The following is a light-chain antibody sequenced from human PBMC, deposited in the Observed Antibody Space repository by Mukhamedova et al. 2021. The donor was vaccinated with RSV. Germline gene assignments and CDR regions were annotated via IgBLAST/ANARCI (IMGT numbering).Light chain of an antibody. V-gene: IGLV2-8*01. J-gene: IGLJ1*01. CDR2: VN. Sequence: VNKRPSGVPDRFSGSKSGNTASLTVSGLQVEDEADYYCCSYAGTNNVFGTGTKVTVL. CDR3: CSYAGTNNV.